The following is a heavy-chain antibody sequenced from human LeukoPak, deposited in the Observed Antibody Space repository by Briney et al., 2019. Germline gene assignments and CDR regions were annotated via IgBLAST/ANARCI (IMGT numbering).Heavy chain of an antibody. J-gene: IGHJ4*02. CDR3: TMGSPGQSNGIDY. CDR2: IKSKSSGGTT. V-gene: IGHV3-15*01. CDR1: GFTFSNAW. D-gene: IGHD1-1*01. Sequence: GGSLRLSCAASGFTFSNAWMGWVRQAPGKGLEWVGLIKSKSSGGTTDYAAPVRGRFTISRDDSKNTVYLQLNSLRSDDTAVYYCTMGSPGQSNGIDYWGQGTLVAVSS.